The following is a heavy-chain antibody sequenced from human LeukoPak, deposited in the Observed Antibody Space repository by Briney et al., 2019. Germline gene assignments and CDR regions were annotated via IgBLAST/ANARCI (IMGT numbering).Heavy chain of an antibody. D-gene: IGHD6-19*01. CDR2: IHYSGIT. J-gene: IGHJ3*02. CDR1: GDSISSGGYY. Sequence: SQTLSLTCTVSGDSISSGGYYWTWIRQHPGKGLEWIGYIHYSGITYYNPSLESRLTISVDTSKNHFSLKLTSVTAADSAVYYCAGSGPIAVLVRDPDSFDIWGQGTLVTVSS. V-gene: IGHV4-31*03. CDR3: AGSGPIAVLVRDPDSFDI.